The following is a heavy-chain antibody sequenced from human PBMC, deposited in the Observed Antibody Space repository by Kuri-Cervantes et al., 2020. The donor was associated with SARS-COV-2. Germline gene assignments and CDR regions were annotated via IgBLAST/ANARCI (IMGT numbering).Heavy chain of an antibody. CDR3: ARSPYDFWSGSWG. V-gene: IGHV4-61*01. CDR2: IYHTGSP. J-gene: IGHJ4*02. D-gene: IGHD3-3*01. CDR1: GGSVSDRNSY. Sequence: SETLSLTCTVSGGSVSDRNSYWTWIRQSPGKGLEWIGYIYHTGSPTYSPSLKSRVTISLDKPKNLFSLRLTSVTAADTAVYYCARSPYDFWSGSWGWGQGTLVTVSS.